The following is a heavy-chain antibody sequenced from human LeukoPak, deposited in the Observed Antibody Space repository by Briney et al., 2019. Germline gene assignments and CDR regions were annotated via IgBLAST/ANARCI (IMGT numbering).Heavy chain of an antibody. V-gene: IGHV3-74*01. J-gene: IGHJ4*02. CDR3: AKWSGDYPSYYLDY. CDR2: INSDGTST. D-gene: IGHD4-17*01. CDR1: GFTFSSYW. Sequence: PGGSLRLSCAASGFTFSSYWMHWVRQAPGKGLVWVSRINSDGTSTTYADSVKGRFTISRDTSKNTVHLQMNNLRAEDTAVYYCAKWSGDYPSYYLDYWGQGTLVTVSS.